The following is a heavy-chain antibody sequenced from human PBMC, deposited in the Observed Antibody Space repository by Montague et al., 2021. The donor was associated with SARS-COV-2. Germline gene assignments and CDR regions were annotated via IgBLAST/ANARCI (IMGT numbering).Heavy chain of an antibody. CDR2: ISYSGST. D-gene: IGHD3/OR15-3a*01. CDR1: GGSLSGYY. Sequence: SETLSLTCGVSGGSLSGYYWSWIRQAPGKGLEWIGEISYSGSTKXNQSLKSRVSISIDTSKNHISLKVRSVTAADTAVYYCAREEDCGSYWYFDLWGRGTPVTVSS. J-gene: IGHJ2*01. V-gene: IGHV4-34*01. CDR3: AREEDCGSYWYFDL.